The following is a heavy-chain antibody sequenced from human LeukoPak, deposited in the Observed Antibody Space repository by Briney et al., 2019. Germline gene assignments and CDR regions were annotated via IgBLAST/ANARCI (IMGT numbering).Heavy chain of an antibody. CDR3: ARDQGNPYIPLDY. Sequence: PGGSLRLSCAASGLTFSSHWMHWVRQAPGKGLVWVSRITNDGSSTTYADSVKGRFTISRDNAKNMLYLQVNSLRAEDTAVYYCARDQGNPYIPLDYWGQGSLVTVSS. D-gene: IGHD2-21*01. J-gene: IGHJ4*02. CDR2: ITNDGSST. CDR1: GLTFSSHW. V-gene: IGHV3-74*01.